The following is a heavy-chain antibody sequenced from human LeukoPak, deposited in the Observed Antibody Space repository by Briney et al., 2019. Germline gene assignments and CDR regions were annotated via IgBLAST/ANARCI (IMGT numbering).Heavy chain of an antibody. D-gene: IGHD6-13*01. Sequence: PGGSLRLSCAASGFTFSSYAMSWVRQAPGKGLEWVSAISGSGGSTYYADSVKGRFTISRDNSKNTLYLQMNSLRAEDTAVYYCAKVIAAAAGFYYYYGMDVWGQGTTVTVSS. CDR2: ISGSGGST. CDR1: GFTFSSYA. CDR3: AKVIAAAAGFYYYYGMDV. J-gene: IGHJ6*02. V-gene: IGHV3-23*01.